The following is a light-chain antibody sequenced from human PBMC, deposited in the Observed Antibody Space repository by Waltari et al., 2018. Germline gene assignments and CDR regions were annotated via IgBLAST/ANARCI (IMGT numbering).Light chain of an antibody. Sequence: QSALTQPASVSGSPGQSITISCTGTSSDVGRYNSVSWYQDHPGQGPKVMIYEVSNRPSGVSARFSGSKSGNTASLTISGLQAEDEADYYCSSQSSNNVVLFGGGTKLTVL. J-gene: IGLJ2*01. CDR1: SSDVGRYNS. V-gene: IGLV2-14*01. CDR2: EVS. CDR3: SSQSSNNVVL.